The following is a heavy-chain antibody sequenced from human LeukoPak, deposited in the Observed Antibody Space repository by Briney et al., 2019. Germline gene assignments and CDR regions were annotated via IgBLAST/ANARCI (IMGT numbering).Heavy chain of an antibody. CDR2: INAGNGNT. CDR3: ARELGDGWFDP. CDR1: GYTFTGYY. V-gene: IGHV1-3*01. Sequence: ASVKVSCKASGYTFTGYYMHWVRQAPGQRLEWMGWINAGNGNTKYSQKFQGRVTITRDTSASTAYMELSSLRSEDTAVYYCARELGDGWFDPWGQGTLVTVSS. J-gene: IGHJ5*02.